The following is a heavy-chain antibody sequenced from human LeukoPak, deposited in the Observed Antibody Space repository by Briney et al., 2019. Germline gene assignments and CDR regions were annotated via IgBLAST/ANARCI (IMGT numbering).Heavy chain of an antibody. J-gene: IGHJ4*02. D-gene: IGHD4-17*01. CDR1: GFTFSSYA. Sequence: PGGSLRLSCAASGFTFSSYAMSWVRQAPGKGLEWASAISGSGGSTYYADSVKGRFTISRDNSKNTLYLQMNSLRAEDTAVYYCAKGPTMTTVTTVFDYWGQGTLVTVS. V-gene: IGHV3-23*01. CDR2: ISGSGGST. CDR3: AKGPTMTTVTTVFDY.